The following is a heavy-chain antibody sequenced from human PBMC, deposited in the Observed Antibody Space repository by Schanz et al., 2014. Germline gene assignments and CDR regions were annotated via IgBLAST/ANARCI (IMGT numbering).Heavy chain of an antibody. V-gene: IGHV3-23*01. CDR1: GFTLTNYA. D-gene: IGHD3-9*01. J-gene: IGHJ4*02. CDR3: AKDHAGSDILTALGN. CDR2: ISGSGGST. Sequence: EVQLLESGGGLVQPGGSLRLSCAASGFTLTNYAMTWVRQAPGKGLEWVSGISGSGGSTYDADSVKGRFTISRDNSKNTLYLQMNSLRAEDTAVYYCAKDHAGSDILTALGNWGQGTLVTVSS.